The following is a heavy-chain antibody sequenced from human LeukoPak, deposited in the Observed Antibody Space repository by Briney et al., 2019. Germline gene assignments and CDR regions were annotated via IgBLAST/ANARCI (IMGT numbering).Heavy chain of an antibody. J-gene: IGHJ6*03. D-gene: IGHD3-22*01. CDR2: MNPNGGNT. CDR1: GYTFTSYG. Sequence: ASVKVSCKASGYTFTSYGISWVRQATGQGLEWMGWMNPNGGNTGYAQKFQGRVTMTRNTSISTAYMELSSLRSEDTAVYYCASRGGYRSYYYYYMDVWGKGTTVTVSS. CDR3: ASRGGYRSYYYYYMDV. V-gene: IGHV1-8*02.